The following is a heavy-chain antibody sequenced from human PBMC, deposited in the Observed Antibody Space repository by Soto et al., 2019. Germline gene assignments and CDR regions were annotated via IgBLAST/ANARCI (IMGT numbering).Heavy chain of an antibody. CDR1: GFSLSTSRVG. Sequence: QITLKESGPTLVKPTQTLTLTCTFSGFSLSTSRVGVGWIRQPPGKALEWLAVIYWDDAKTYRPSLKSRLNITKDTSKNQVALTMTNMDPVDTATYYCAHAYGGRSLYWGQGTLVTVSS. V-gene: IGHV2-5*02. J-gene: IGHJ4*02. D-gene: IGHD1-26*01. CDR2: IYWDDAK. CDR3: AHAYGGRSLY.